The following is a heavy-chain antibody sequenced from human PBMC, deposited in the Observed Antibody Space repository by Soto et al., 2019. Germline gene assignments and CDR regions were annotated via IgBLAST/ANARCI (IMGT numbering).Heavy chain of an antibody. V-gene: IGHV3-23*01. Sequence: EVQLLESGGSLVHPGGSLRLSCAASGFSFSYFAMSWVRQAPGKGLEWGAAISGSGGNTYYADSVKGRFTISRDNSKNTLFLQMNSLRDEDTAVYYCAKDRGGSGWSTLDHWGKGTLITESS. J-gene: IGHJ4*02. CDR3: AKDRGGSGWSTLDH. CDR1: GFSFSYFA. D-gene: IGHD6-19*01. CDR2: ISGSGGNT.